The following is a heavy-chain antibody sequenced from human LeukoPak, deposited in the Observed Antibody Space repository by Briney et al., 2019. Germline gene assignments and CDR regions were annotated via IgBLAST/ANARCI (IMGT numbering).Heavy chain of an antibody. D-gene: IGHD4-23*01. CDR1: GGPISSSSYY. CDR3: ARDGGNSEDGEVFDY. CDR2: IYYSGST. J-gene: IGHJ4*02. V-gene: IGHV4-39*07. Sequence: PSETLSLTCTVSGGPISSSSYYWGWIRQPPGKGLEWIGSIYYSGSTYYNPSLKSRVTISVDTSKNQFSLKLSSVTAADTAVYYCARDGGNSEDGEVFDYWGQGTLVTVSS.